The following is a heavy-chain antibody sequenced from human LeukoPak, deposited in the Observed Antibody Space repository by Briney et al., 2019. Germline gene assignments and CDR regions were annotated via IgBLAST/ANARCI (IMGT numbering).Heavy chain of an antibody. D-gene: IGHD2-2*01. Sequence: GGSLRLSCAASGFTFSSYSMNWVRQAPGKGLEWVSSISSSSCYIYYADSVKGRFTISRDNARNSLYLQMNSLRAEDTAVYYCAREHLDCSSTSCPPTYYYYGMDVWGQGTTVTVSS. CDR3: AREHLDCSSTSCPPTYYYYGMDV. J-gene: IGHJ6*02. CDR1: GFTFSSYS. CDR2: ISSSSCYI. V-gene: IGHV3-21*01.